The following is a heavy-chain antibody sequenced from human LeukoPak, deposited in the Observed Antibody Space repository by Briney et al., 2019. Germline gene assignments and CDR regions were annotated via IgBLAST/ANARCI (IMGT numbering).Heavy chain of an antibody. CDR3: ARRFLLIDTSGFDY. D-gene: IGHD2/OR15-2a*01. CDR1: GFSLSTSGVG. V-gene: IGHV2-5*02. Sequence: SGPTLVNPTQTLTLTCAFSGFSLSTSGVGVGWIRRPPGKALEWRALIYWDDETRYTPSLKNRITITKDTSKIQVVLTMTNMDPVDTATYYCARRFLLIDTSGFDYWGQGTLVTVSS. CDR2: IYWDDET. J-gene: IGHJ4*02.